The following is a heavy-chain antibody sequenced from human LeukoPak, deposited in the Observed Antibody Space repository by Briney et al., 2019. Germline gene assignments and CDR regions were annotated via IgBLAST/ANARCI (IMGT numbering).Heavy chain of an antibody. CDR2: IWYDGIVK. CDR3: AREAGYRSLRVFAY. D-gene: IGHD6-13*01. J-gene: IGHJ4*02. V-gene: IGHV3-33*01. CDR1: VVTFSSDG. Sequence: GRSLRLSCAASVVTFSSDGMHWVRQAPGKGLEWVAVIWYDGIVKYYADSVKGRFTIPRDNSNNTLYLQMNSLRADDTAVYYCAREAGYRSLRVFAYWGQGTLVTVSS.